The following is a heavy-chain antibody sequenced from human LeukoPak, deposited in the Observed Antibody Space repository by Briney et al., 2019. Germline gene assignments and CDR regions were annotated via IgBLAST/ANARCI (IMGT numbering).Heavy chain of an antibody. D-gene: IGHD2-21*02. J-gene: IGHJ6*03. CDR1: GGSITSGRYY. V-gene: IGHV4-61*02. CDR2: LYTNDNT. Sequence: PSQTLSLTCSVSGGSITSGRYYWARIRQPAGKRLEWIGRLYTNDNTNYDPSLESRVSISVDTSKSQFYLQLTSVTAADTAVYFCARGVVTDDYYMDVWGKGITVIVSS. CDR3: ARGVVTDDYYMDV.